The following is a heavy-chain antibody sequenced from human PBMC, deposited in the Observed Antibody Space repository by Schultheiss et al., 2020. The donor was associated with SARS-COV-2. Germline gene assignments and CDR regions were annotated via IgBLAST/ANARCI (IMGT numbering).Heavy chain of an antibody. V-gene: IGHV3-30*18. CDR1: GFAFSAYG. CDR2: MSYDGSNK. Sequence: GGSLRLSCAASGFAFSAYGMSWVRQAPGKGLEWVAVMSYDGSNKYCADSVKGRFTISRENAKNTLYLQMNSLRAEDTAVYFCAKGPMKSLDSWGQGNLVTVSS. J-gene: IGHJ4*02. CDR3: AKGPMKSLDS.